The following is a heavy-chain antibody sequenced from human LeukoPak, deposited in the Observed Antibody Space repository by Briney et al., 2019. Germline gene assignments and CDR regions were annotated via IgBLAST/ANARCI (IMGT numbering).Heavy chain of an antibody. CDR2: VNGDGTTT. V-gene: IGHV3-74*01. J-gene: IGHJ6*02. CDR1: GFTFSSYW. D-gene: IGHD1-26*01. Sequence: GGSLRLSCAASGFTFSSYWVHWVRQAPGKGLVWVSRVNGDGTTTTYVDSVKGRFTISRDNAKNMLYLQMDSLRAEDTAVYYCLRGGASSSSRNGMDVWGQGTTVTVS. CDR3: LRGGASSSSRNGMDV.